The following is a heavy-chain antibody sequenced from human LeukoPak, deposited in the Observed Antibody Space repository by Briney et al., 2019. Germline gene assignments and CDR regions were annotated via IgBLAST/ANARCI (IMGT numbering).Heavy chain of an antibody. CDR1: GFTFDDYA. V-gene: IGHV3-9*01. J-gene: IGHJ4*02. D-gene: IGHD3-3*01. CDR3: AKTSPIFGVVITNYFDY. CDR2: ISWNSGSI. Sequence: GGSLRLSCAASGFTFDDYAMHWVRQAPGKGPEWVSGISWNSGSIGYADSVKGRFTISRDNSKNTLYLQMNSLRAEDTAVYYCAKTSPIFGVVITNYFDYWGQGTLVTVSS.